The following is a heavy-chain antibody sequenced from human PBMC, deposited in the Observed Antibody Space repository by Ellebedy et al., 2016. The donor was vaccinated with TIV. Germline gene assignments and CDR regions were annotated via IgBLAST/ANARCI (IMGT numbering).Heavy chain of an antibody. V-gene: IGHV3-23*01. CDR2: ISGSGGAT. CDR3: AREGLRSSGFDY. CDR1: GFTFSSYA. Sequence: GESLKIPXAASGFTFSSYALSWVRQAPGKGLEWVSAISGSGGATYYADSVKGRFTISRDNSKNTLYLQVNSLRAEDTAVYYCAREGLRSSGFDYWGQGTLVTVSS. J-gene: IGHJ4*02. D-gene: IGHD4-17*01.